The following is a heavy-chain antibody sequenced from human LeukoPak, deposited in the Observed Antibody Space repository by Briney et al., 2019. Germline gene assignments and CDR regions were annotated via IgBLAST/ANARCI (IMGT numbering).Heavy chain of an antibody. V-gene: IGHV3-9*01. CDR2: INWNSDII. D-gene: IGHD2-2*01. Sequence: GGSLRLSCAASGFTFDDYAMHWVRQVPGKGLEWVAGINWNSDIIGYADSVKGRFTISRDNSKNTLYLQMNSLRAEDTAVYYCAKTGSFVVVPAAIQTDPDYWGQGTLVTVSS. J-gene: IGHJ4*02. CDR1: GFTFDDYA. CDR3: AKTGSFVVVPAAIQTDPDY.